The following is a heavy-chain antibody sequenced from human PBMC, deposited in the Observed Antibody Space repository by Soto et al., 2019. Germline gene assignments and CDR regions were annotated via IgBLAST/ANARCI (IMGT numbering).Heavy chain of an antibody. CDR3: AHKGGRGAGMDV. CDR2: IYWDEDK. Sequence: QITLKESGPTLVKPTQTLTLTCTLSGFSLSTSGVGVGWIRQPPGKALEWLALIYWDEDKRYSPSLKSRLTITQDTSTDEVVLTMTIMGPVDTGTYYCAHKGGRGAGMDVWGQGATVTVSS. CDR1: GFSLSTSGVG. J-gene: IGHJ6*02. V-gene: IGHV2-5*02. D-gene: IGHD2-15*01.